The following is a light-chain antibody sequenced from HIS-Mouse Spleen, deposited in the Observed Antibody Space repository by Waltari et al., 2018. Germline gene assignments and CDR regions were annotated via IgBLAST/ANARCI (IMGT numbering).Light chain of an antibody. CDR3: YSTDSSGNHRV. V-gene: IGLV3-10*01. CDR1: ALPKQY. CDR2: EDS. Sequence: SYELTQPPSVSVSPGQTARIPCSGDALPKQYAYWYQQKSGQAPVLVIYEDSKRPSGLPERFSGSSSGTMATLTISGAQVEDEADYYCYSTDSSGNHRVFGGGTKLTVL. J-gene: IGLJ2*01.